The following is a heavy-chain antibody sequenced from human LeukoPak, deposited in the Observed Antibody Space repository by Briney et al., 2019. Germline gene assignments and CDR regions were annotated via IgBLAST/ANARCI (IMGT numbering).Heavy chain of an antibody. CDR3: ARLYTSGCFDY. Sequence: GGCLRLSCAASGFTFSNYWMSWVRQAPGKGLEWVANIKQDGSEKYYVDPVKGRLTISRDNAKNSLYLQMNSLRGEDTAVYYCARLYTSGCFDYWGQGTLVTVSS. V-gene: IGHV3-7*01. CDR2: IKQDGSEK. J-gene: IGHJ4*02. CDR1: GFTFSNYW. D-gene: IGHD6-19*01.